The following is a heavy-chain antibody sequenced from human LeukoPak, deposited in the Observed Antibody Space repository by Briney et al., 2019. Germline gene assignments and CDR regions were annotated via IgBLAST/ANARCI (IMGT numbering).Heavy chain of an antibody. Sequence: GGSVRLSCAASGFTVSGNYISWLRQAPGKGLEGVSVVYSVVSTYYADSVTGRFTISRDSSKNTLYLQMDSLRAEDTAVYYCARLRETTVTRDDSYYYMDVWGKGTTVTVSS. CDR2: VYSVVST. CDR1: GFTVSGNY. J-gene: IGHJ6*03. D-gene: IGHD4-17*01. CDR3: ARLRETTVTRDDSYYYMDV. V-gene: IGHV3-53*01.